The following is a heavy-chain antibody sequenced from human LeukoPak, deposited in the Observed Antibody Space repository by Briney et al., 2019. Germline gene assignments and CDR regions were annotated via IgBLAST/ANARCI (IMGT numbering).Heavy chain of an antibody. D-gene: IGHD3-16*01. CDR1: GGSISSSTYY. CDR2: IYYSGST. V-gene: IGHV4-39*07. J-gene: IGHJ6*03. Sequence: SETLSLTCAVSGGSISSSTYYWGWIRQPPGMGLEWIGSIYYSGSTYYNPSLKSRVTISVDTSKSQFSLKVSSVTAADTAVYYCARETSQKGAHYMDVWGKGTTITISS. CDR3: ARETSQKGAHYMDV.